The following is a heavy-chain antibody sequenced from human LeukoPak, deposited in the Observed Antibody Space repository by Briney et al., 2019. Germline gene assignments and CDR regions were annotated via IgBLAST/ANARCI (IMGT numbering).Heavy chain of an antibody. CDR3: ARIEIAAHFIDY. CDR1: GFTFSSYE. V-gene: IGHV3-48*03. D-gene: IGHD6-13*01. Sequence: PGGSLRLSCAASGFTFSSYEMNWVRQAPGKGLEWVSYISSSGSSPIYYADSVKGRFTISRDNAKNSLYLQMNGLRAEDTAVYYCARIEIAAHFIDYWGQGTLVTVSS. CDR2: ISSSGSSPI. J-gene: IGHJ4*02.